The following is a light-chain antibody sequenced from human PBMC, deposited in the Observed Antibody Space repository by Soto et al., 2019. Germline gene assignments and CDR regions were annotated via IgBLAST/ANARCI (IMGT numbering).Light chain of an antibody. CDR3: QQYKTYTYT. CDR2: RAS. J-gene: IGKJ2*01. CDR1: PSIDRW. Sequence: DLQMTQSPSTLSASVGDRVTITCRASPSIDRWLAWYQQKPGKAPKLLIYRASSLESGVPSRFSGSGSGTEFTLTISSLQPDDFTTYYCQQYKTYTYTFAQGTKLEIK. V-gene: IGKV1-5*03.